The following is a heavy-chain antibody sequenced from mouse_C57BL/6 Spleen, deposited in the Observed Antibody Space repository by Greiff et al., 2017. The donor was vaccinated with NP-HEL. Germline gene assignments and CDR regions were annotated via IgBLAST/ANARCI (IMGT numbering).Heavy chain of an antibody. Sequence: EVQGVESGEGLVKPGGSLKLSCAASGFTFSSYAMSWVRQTPEKRLEWVAYISSGGDYTYYADTVKGRFTFSRDNASNTLYLQMSSLKSVDTAMSYCTRKGVYGSSHSVAMDSWGQGTSVTVS. D-gene: IGHD1-1*01. CDR1: GFTFSSYA. CDR2: ISSGGDYT. V-gene: IGHV5-9-1*02. J-gene: IGHJ4*01. CDR3: TRKGVYGSSHSVAMDS.